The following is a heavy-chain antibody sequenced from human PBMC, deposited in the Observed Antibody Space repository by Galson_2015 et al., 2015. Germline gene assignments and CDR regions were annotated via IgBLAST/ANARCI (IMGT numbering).Heavy chain of an antibody. J-gene: IGHJ4*02. Sequence: SLRLSCAASGFTFDDYAMHWVRQAPGKGLEWVSGISWNSGSIGYADSVKGRFTISRDNAKNSLYLQMNSLRAEDTALYYCAKDRVGIAAAANEGVGYFDYWGQGTLVTVSS. CDR2: ISWNSGSI. CDR1: GFTFDDYA. CDR3: AKDRVGIAAAANEGVGYFDY. D-gene: IGHD6-13*01. V-gene: IGHV3-9*01.